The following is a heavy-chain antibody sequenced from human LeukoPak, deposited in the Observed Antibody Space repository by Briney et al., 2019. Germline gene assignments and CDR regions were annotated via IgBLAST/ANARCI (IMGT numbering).Heavy chain of an antibody. V-gene: IGHV1-69*01. CDR3: ARVSSPEYCSGGSCYSHFQH. CDR2: IIPIFGTA. Sequence: GSSVKVSCKASGGTFSSYAISWVRQAPGQGLEWMGGIIPIFGTANYAQKFQGRVTITADESTSTAYMELSSLRSEDTAVYYCARVSSPEYCSGGSCYSHFQHWGQGTLVTVSS. J-gene: IGHJ1*01. D-gene: IGHD2-15*01. CDR1: GGTFSSYA.